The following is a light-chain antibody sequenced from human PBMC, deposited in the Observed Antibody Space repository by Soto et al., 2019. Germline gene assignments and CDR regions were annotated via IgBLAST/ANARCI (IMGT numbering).Light chain of an antibody. Sequence: QSVLTQPPSVSAAPGQTVTISCSGCSSNIGNNFVSWYQQLPGTAPKLLIYDNNKRPSGIPDRFSASRSATSATLAITGLQTGDGAVYYCGTWDTSLSGGLFGGGTKLTVL. CDR1: SSNIGNNF. CDR3: GTWDTSLSGGL. V-gene: IGLV1-51*01. J-gene: IGLJ2*01. CDR2: DNN.